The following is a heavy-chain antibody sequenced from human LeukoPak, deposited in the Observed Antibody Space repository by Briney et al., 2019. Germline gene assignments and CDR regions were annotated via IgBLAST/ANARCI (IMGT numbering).Heavy chain of an antibody. D-gene: IGHD6-13*01. V-gene: IGHV4-39*01. CDR1: GGSISSSSYY. CDR2: IYYSGST. Sequence: SETLSLTCTVSGGSISSSSYYWGWIRQPPGKGLEWIGSIYYSGSTYYNPSLKSRVTISVDTSKNQFSLKLSSVTAADTAVYYSARHGLDSGSWYWVYWGQGTLVTVSS. J-gene: IGHJ4*02. CDR3: ARHGLDSGSWYWVY.